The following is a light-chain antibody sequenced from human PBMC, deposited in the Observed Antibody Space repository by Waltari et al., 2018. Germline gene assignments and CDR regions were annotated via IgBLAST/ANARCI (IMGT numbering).Light chain of an antibody. CDR1: KGGNKF. Sequence: SYEMTQTPSMPVSPVQTVSITCYGDKGGNKFVSWYQLKHVQSPLLVTYQDTKRPSGIPERFSGSNSGNTATLTITGTQPMDEADYYCQAWDSSIVVFGGGTKLTVL. CDR2: QDT. J-gene: IGLJ2*01. CDR3: QAWDSSIVV. V-gene: IGLV3-1*01.